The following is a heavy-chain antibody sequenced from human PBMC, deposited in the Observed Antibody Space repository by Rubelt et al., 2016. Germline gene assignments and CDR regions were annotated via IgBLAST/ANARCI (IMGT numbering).Heavy chain of an antibody. J-gene: IGHJ3*02. CDR1: GFTFSSYG. CDR3: ARDSLTLYGSGSYHAFDI. D-gene: IGHD3-10*01. CDR2: IWYDGSNK. Sequence: EYGGGVVQPGRSLRLSCAASGFTFSSYGMHWVRQAPGKGLEWVAVIWYDGSNKYYADSVKGRFTISRDNSKNTLYLQMNSLRAEDTAVYYCARDSLTLYGSGSYHAFDIWGQGTMVTVS. V-gene: IGHV3-33*01.